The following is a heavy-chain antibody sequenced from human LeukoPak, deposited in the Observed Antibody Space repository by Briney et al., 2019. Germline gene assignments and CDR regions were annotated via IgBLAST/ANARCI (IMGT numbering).Heavy chain of an antibody. Sequence: ASVKVSCKASEYTFTGYYMHWVRQAPGQGLEWMGWINPNSGGTNYAQKFQGRVTMTRDTSISTAYMELSRLRSEDTAVYYCAGYRYGSPIPGNWGQGTLVTVSS. CDR2: INPNSGGT. D-gene: IGHD5-18*01. CDR3: AGYRYGSPIPGN. CDR1: EYTFTGYY. J-gene: IGHJ4*02. V-gene: IGHV1-2*02.